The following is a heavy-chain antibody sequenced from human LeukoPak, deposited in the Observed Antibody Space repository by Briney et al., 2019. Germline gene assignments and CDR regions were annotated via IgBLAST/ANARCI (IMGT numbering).Heavy chain of an antibody. Sequence: SETLSLTCTVSGGSISAYYWSWIRQPPGKGLEWIGYINYSGSTNYYPSLKSRVTIALDTSKNQFSLKLNSVTAADTAVYYRARFGTSSSRFCDLWGQGTLVSVLS. CDR1: GGSISAYY. CDR2: INYSGST. CDR3: ARFGTSSSRFCDL. D-gene: IGHD6-6*01. J-gene: IGHJ4*02. V-gene: IGHV4-59*01.